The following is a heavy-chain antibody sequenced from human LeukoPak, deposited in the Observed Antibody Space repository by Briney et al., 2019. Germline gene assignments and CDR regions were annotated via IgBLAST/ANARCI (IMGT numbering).Heavy chain of an antibody. CDR3: ARRAGYGGYLNFDY. CDR2: INTNTGNP. CDR1: GYTFTSYA. Sequence: ASVKVSCKASGYTFTSYAMNWVRQAPGQGLEWMGWINTNTGNPTYAQGFTGRFVFSLDTSVSTTYLQITSLKTDDTAVYYCARRAGYGGYLNFDYWGQGTLVAVSS. J-gene: IGHJ4*02. D-gene: IGHD5-12*01. V-gene: IGHV7-4-1*02.